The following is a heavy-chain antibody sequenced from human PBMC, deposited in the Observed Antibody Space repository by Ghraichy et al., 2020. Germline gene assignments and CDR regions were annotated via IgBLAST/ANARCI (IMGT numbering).Heavy chain of an antibody. D-gene: IGHD3-16*01. J-gene: IGHJ4*02. CDR2: ISGSGDNT. CDR3: AKNIAVGGRNFDS. Sequence: GGSLRLSCAASGFNFNSYAMSWVRQAPGKGLEWVSAISGSGDNTYYADSVKGRFTISRDNSKNTVYLQMSSLRADDTAMYYCAKNIAVGGRNFDSWGQGTLVTVSS. V-gene: IGHV3-23*01. CDR1: GFNFNSYA.